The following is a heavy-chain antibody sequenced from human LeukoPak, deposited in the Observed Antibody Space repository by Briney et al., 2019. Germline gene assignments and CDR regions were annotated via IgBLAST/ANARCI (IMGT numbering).Heavy chain of an antibody. Sequence: ASVKVSCKASGYTFTGYYMHWVRQAPGQGLEWMGWINPDSGGTNNAQKFQGRVTMTRDTSISTAYMELSRLRSDDTAVYYCARTFYDTLDSDAFDFWGQGTMVIVS. D-gene: IGHD2/OR15-2a*01. CDR3: ARTFYDTLDSDAFDF. V-gene: IGHV1-2*02. CDR1: GYTFTGYY. CDR2: INPDSGGT. J-gene: IGHJ3*01.